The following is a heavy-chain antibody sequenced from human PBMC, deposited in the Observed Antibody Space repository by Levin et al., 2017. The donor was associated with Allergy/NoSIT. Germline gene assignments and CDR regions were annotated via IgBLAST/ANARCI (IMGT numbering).Heavy chain of an antibody. J-gene: IGHJ4*02. Sequence: NGSGPTLVKPTQTLTLTCTFSGFSLSTSGVGVGWIRQPPGKALEWLALIYWDDDKRYSPSLKSRLTITKDTSKNQVVLTMTNMDPVDTATYYCARAEYSSSSDYFDYWGQGTLVTVSS. CDR1: GFSLSTSGVG. CDR2: IYWDDDK. CDR3: ARAEYSSSSDYFDY. V-gene: IGHV2-5*02. D-gene: IGHD6-6*01.